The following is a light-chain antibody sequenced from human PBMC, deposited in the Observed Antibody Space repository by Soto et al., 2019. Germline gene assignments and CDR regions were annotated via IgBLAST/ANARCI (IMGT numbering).Light chain of an antibody. Sequence: QLVLTQSTSASASVGASVKLTCTLSSGHSSYAIAWHQQQPEKGPRYLMKLNSDGSHSKGDGIPDRFSGSSSGAERYLTISSLQSEDEADYYCQTWGTGIQVFGGGTKLTVL. CDR2: LNSDGSH. CDR1: SGHSSYA. V-gene: IGLV4-69*01. CDR3: QTWGTGIQV. J-gene: IGLJ2*01.